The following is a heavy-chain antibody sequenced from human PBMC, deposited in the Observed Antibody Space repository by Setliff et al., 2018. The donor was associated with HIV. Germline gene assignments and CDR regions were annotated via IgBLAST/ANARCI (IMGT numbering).Heavy chain of an antibody. CDR1: GDSITRYY. D-gene: IGHD3-3*01. Sequence: PSETLSLTCTISGDSITRYYWSWIRQSPGKGLEWLGYISYSGGSNYNPSLKSRVTISVDTSKNQFSLKLSSVIAADTAVYYCARIFGDQGYYYGMDVWGQGTTVTVSS. CDR2: ISYSGGS. CDR3: ARIFGDQGYYYGMDV. V-gene: IGHV4-59*01. J-gene: IGHJ6*02.